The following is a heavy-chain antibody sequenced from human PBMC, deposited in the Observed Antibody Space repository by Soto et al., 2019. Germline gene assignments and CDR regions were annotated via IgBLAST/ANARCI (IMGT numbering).Heavy chain of an antibody. V-gene: IGHV3-21*04. CDR2: ISSSSSYI. J-gene: IGHJ4*02. D-gene: IGHD2-15*01. Sequence: EVQLVESGGGLVKPGGSLRLSCAASGFTFSSYSMNWVRQAPGKGLEWDSSISSSSSYIYYADSVKGRFTIARDNAKNSRYLQMNSLRAEDTAVYYCAASGDIVVVVAATDDYWGQGTLVTVSS. CDR3: AASGDIVVVVAATDDY. CDR1: GFTFSSYS.